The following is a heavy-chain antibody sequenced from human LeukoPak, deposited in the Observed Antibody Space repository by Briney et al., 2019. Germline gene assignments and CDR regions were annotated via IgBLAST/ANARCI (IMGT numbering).Heavy chain of an antibody. CDR1: GGSISSSNW. D-gene: IGHD5-18*01. J-gene: IGHJ4*02. CDR2: IYHSGST. V-gene: IGHV4-4*02. Sequence: SGTLSLTCAVSGGSISSSNWWSWVRQPPGKGLEWIGEIYHSGSTDYNPSLMSRVTISVDKSKNQFSLKLSSATAADTAVYYCARGYSFYFDYWGQGTLVTVSS. CDR3: ARGYSFYFDY.